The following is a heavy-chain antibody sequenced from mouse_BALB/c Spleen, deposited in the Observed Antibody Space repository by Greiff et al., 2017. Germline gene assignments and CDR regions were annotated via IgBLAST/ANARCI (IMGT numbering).Heavy chain of an antibody. Sequence: DVQLQESGAELVKPGASVKLSCTASGFNIKDTYMHWVKQRPEQGLEWIGRIDPANGNTKYDPKFQGKATITADTSSNTAYLQLSSLTSEDTAVYYCASLYYPATPMDYWGQGTSVTVSS. J-gene: IGHJ4*01. D-gene: IGHD1-1*01. V-gene: IGHV14-3*02. CDR2: IDPANGNT. CDR3: ASLYYPATPMDY. CDR1: GFNIKDTY.